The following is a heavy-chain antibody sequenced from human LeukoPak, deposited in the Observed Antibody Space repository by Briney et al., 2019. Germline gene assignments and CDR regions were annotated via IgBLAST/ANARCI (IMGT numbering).Heavy chain of an antibody. J-gene: IGHJ4*02. D-gene: IGHD1-26*01. CDR1: GFTFSSYS. Sequence: PGGSLRLSCAASGFTFSSYSMNWVRQAPGKGLEWVSSISSSSSYTYYAGSVKGRFTISRDNAKNSLYLQMNNLKAEDTSVYYCTTESSGALDYWGQGTLVTVSS. V-gene: IGHV3-21*01. CDR3: TTESSGALDY. CDR2: ISSSSSYT.